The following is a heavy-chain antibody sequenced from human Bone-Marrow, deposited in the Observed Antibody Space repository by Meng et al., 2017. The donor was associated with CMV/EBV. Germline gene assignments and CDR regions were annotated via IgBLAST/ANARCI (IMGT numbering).Heavy chain of an antibody. D-gene: IGHD2-2*01. Sequence: GESLKISCAASGFSVSNYGLHWVRQAPGKGLEWVAVISNDGSNKYYADSVKGRFTISRDNSKNTLYLQMNSLRPEDTAVYYCASLSSTRVYYYYGVDVWGRGTTVTVSS. CDR1: GFSVSNYG. J-gene: IGHJ6*02. CDR2: ISNDGSNK. V-gene: IGHV3-30-3*01. CDR3: ASLSSTRVYYYYGVDV.